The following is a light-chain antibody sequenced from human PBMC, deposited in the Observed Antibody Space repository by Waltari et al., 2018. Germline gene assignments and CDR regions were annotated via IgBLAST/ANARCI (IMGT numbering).Light chain of an antibody. CDR2: EGN. V-gene: IGLV2-23*01. Sequence: QSALTQPASVSGSYGQSITISCGDVAYFNLVSWYQQQPGKAPKVIIYEGNKRPSGLSDRFSGSKSGNTASLTISGLQADDQADYYCGSYAGGTSWVFGGGTKLTVL. CDR3: GSYAGGTSWV. J-gene: IGLJ3*02. CDR1: DVAYFNL.